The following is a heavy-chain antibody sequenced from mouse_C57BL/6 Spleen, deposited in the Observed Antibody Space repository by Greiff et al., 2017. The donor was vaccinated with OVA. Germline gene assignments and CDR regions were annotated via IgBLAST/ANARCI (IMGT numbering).Heavy chain of an antibody. Sequence: VQLQQPGAELVKPGASVKLSCKASGYTFTSYWMHWVKQRPGQGLEWIGMIHPNSGSTNYNEKFKSKATLTVDKSSSTAYMQLSSLTSEDSAVYYCITTVVASNVDYWGQGTTLTVSS. J-gene: IGHJ2*01. CDR3: ITTVVASNVDY. D-gene: IGHD1-1*01. V-gene: IGHV1-64*01. CDR2: IHPNSGST. CDR1: GYTFTSYW.